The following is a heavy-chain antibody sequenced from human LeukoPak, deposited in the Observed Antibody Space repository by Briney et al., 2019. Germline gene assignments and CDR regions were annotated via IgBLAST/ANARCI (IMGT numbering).Heavy chain of an antibody. Sequence: GGSLRLSCAASGFTFSDYYMTWVRQAPGKGLEWVLYISSSSNTVYYADSVKGRHTVSRDNANNSLFVQMTNLRAEDTAVYYCSRRGMGATSFDYWGQGTLVTVSS. CDR2: ISSSSNTV. CDR3: SRRGMGATSFDY. D-gene: IGHD1-14*01. CDR1: GFTFSDYY. V-gene: IGHV3-11*04. J-gene: IGHJ4*02.